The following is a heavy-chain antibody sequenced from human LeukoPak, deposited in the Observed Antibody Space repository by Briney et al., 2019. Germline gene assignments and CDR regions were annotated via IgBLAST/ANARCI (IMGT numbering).Heavy chain of an antibody. CDR1: GGSISSGTSY. J-gene: IGHJ3*02. CDR2: IYYSGTT. V-gene: IGHV4-39*07. CDR3: ARHDSSGYYYVGDAFDI. Sequence: SETLSLTCSVSGGSISSGTSYWGWIRQPPGKGLEWIGTIYYSGTTYYSPSLKRGVTISVDTSKSQFSLGLSSVTAADTAVYYCARHDSSGYYYVGDAFDIWGQGTTVTVSS. D-gene: IGHD3-22*01.